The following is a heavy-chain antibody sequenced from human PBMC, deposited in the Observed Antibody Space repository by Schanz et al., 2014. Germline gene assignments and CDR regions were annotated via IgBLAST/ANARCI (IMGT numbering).Heavy chain of an antibody. J-gene: IGHJ4*02. CDR1: GFSFRKSA. V-gene: IGHV3-23*04. CDR2: LTGSGTTT. CDR3: AKDGRLPYYGTGSDFDY. Sequence: VQLVESGGGVVQPGRSLRLSCAASGFSFRKSAMSWVRQAPGKGLEWVSALTGSGTTTYYADSVKGRFTISRDNSKNTLDLQMNSLRAEDTAIYYCAKDGRLPYYGTGSDFDYWGQGTLVTVSP. D-gene: IGHD3-22*01.